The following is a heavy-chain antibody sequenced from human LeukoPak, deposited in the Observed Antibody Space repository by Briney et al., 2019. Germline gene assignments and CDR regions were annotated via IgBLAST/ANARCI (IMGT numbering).Heavy chain of an antibody. CDR3: ARGPSENIAVAASV. CDR2: ISGSGSGGST. CDR1: GFTFSSSA. J-gene: IGHJ4*02. V-gene: IGHV3-23*01. D-gene: IGHD6-19*01. Sequence: PGGSLRLSCAASGFTFSSSALSWVRQAPGKGLEWVSNISGSGSGGSTYYADSVKGRFTISRDNSKNTLYLQMNSLRAEDTALYYCARGPSENIAVAASVWGQGTLVTVSS.